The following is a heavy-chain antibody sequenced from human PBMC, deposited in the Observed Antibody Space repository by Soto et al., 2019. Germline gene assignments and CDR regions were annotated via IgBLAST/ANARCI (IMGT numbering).Heavy chain of an antibody. Sequence: QVQLVQSGAEVKKPGSSVKVSCTASGGSLRNSVISWVRQAPAQRLEWMGGVIPILGTANYAQKFQGRVTMTADEATSTAYMDLSSLSPVDTAVYYCASLGHPGHWGPGTLVIVSS. CDR1: GGSLRNSV. CDR3: ASLGHPGH. J-gene: IGHJ4*02. CDR2: VIPILGTA. V-gene: IGHV1-69*01.